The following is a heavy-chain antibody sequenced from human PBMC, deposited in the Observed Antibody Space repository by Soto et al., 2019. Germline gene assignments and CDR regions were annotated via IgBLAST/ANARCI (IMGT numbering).Heavy chain of an antibody. Sequence: EVQLVESGGGLVQPGGSLRLSCAASGFTFSTYEMNWVRQAPGKGLEWVSFFSGSSGTIFYADSVKGRFTISGDNAKTSLYLQMNSLRAEDTAVYYCARGRPSSPYYYYGMDVWGQGTTVTVSS. D-gene: IGHD6-6*01. CDR1: GFTFSTYE. CDR3: ARGRPSSPYYYYGMDV. CDR2: FSGSSGTI. V-gene: IGHV3-48*03. J-gene: IGHJ6*02.